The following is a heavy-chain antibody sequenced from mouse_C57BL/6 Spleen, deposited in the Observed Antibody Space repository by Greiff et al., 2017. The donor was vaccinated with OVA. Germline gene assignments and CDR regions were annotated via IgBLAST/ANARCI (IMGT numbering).Heavy chain of an antibody. J-gene: IGHJ3*01. Sequence: QVQLQQSGPELVKPGASVKISCKASGYAFSSSWMTWVKQRPGQGLEWIGGIYPGDGDTNYNGKFKGKATLTADKSSSTAYMQLSSLTSEDSAVYFCASEYYGNYAFAYWGQGTLVTVSA. CDR3: ASEYYGNYAFAY. CDR2: IYPGDGDT. D-gene: IGHD2-1*01. CDR1: GYAFSSSW. V-gene: IGHV1-82*01.